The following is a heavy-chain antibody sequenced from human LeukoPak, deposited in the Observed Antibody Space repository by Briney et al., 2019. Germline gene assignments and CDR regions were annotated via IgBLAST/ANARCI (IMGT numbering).Heavy chain of an antibody. CDR2: ISAYNGNT. D-gene: IGHD3-10*01. Sequence: GASVKVSCKASGYTFTSYGISWVRQAPGQGVEWIGWISAYNGNTNYAQKLQGRVTMTTDTSTSTAYMELRSLRSDDTAVYYCARAPGVLLWFGELSPTDYWGQGTLVTVSS. V-gene: IGHV1-18*01. CDR3: ARAPGVLLWFGELSPTDY. CDR1: GYTFTSYG. J-gene: IGHJ4*02.